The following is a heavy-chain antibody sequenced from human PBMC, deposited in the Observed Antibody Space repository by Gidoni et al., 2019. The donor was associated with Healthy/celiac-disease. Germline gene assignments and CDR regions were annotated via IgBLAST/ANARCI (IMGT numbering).Heavy chain of an antibody. CDR2: ISSSGSTI. Sequence: QVQLVDSVGGLVTPGVSLRLSCAASGFTFSDDYMGWICQAPGKGLEWVAYISSSGSTIYYADAVKCRFTISRENAKNSLYLQMNSLRAEDTAVYYCGSSWYLGQGTLVTVSS. CDR1: GFTFSDDY. CDR3: GSSWY. J-gene: IGHJ4*02. D-gene: IGHD6-13*01. V-gene: IGHV3-11*01.